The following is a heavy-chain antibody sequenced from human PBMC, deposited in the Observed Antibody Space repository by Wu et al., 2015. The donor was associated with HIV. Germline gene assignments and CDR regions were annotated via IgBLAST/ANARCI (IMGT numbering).Heavy chain of an antibody. Sequence: QVQLVQSGAEVKKPGASVKVSCKASGYTFTSYYMHWVRQAPGQGLEWMGIINPSGGSTSYAQKFQGRVTMTRDTSTSTVYMELSSLRSEDTAVYYCARYEQLGPVRYGMGRLGPRDHGSPVSS. CDR2: INPSGGST. CDR1: GYTFTSYY. J-gene: IGHJ6*02. D-gene: IGHD6-13*01. V-gene: IGHV1-46*01. CDR3: ARYEQLGPVRYGMGR.